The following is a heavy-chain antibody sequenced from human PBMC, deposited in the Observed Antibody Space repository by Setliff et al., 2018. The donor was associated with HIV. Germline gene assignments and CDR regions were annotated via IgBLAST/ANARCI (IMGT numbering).Heavy chain of an antibody. CDR1: GGSISSYY. CDR3: ARVSCSSWYSIPQYYYYSMDV. Sequence: PSETLSLTCTVSGGSISSYYWSWIRQPAGKGLEWIGRIYTSGNTNYNPSLKSLKSRVTMSVDTSKNQFSLKLSSVTAADTAVYYCARVSCSSWYSIPQYYYYSMDVWGNGTTVTVSS. CDR2: IYTSGNT. D-gene: IGHD6-13*01. V-gene: IGHV4-4*07. J-gene: IGHJ6*03.